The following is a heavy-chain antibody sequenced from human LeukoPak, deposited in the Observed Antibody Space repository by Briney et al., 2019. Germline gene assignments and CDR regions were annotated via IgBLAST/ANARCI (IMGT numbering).Heavy chain of an antibody. J-gene: IGHJ4*02. Sequence: TSSETLSLTCTVSGGSISSSSYYWGWIRQPPGTGLEWIGSIYYSGSTYYNPSLKSRVTISVDTSKNQFSLKLSSVTAADTAVYYCARALRGSGSLYYFDYWGQGTLVAVSS. CDR3: ARALRGSGSLYYFDY. CDR1: GGSISSSSYY. D-gene: IGHD3-10*01. V-gene: IGHV4-39*01. CDR2: IYYSGST.